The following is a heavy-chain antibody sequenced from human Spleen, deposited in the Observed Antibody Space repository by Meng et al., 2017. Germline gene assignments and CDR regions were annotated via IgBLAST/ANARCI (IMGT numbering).Heavy chain of an antibody. Sequence: QVQPVQSGPEVKKHGAAVQVSCKASDYTFTGYGVSWVRQAPGQGLEWMAWLGAHDGDTSHAPKFQGKVTVSADRPTATAYMELRSLRSDDTAVYYCARGTPGRSYSDYWGQGTLVTVSS. CDR2: LGAHDGDT. J-gene: IGHJ4*02. D-gene: IGHD3-10*01. CDR3: ARGTPGRSYSDY. CDR1: DYTFTGYG. V-gene: IGHV1-18*01.